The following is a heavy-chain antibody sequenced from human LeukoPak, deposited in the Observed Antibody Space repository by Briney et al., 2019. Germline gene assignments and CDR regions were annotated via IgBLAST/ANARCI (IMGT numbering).Heavy chain of an antibody. CDR2: ICPGDSDT. D-gene: IGHD3-9*01. V-gene: IGHV5-51*01. CDR1: GYSFTSYW. CDR3: ARLSYYDILTGYYSGISDY. Sequence: GESLKISRKGSGYSFTSYWIGWVRQMPGKGLEWMGIICPGDSDTRYSPSFQGQVTISADKSISTAYLQWSSLKASDTAMYYCARLSYYDILTGYYSGISDYWGQGTLVTVSS. J-gene: IGHJ4*02.